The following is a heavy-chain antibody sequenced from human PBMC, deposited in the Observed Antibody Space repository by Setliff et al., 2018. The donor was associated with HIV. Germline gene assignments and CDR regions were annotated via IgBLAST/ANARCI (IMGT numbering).Heavy chain of an antibody. D-gene: IGHD5-12*01. Sequence: SVKVSCKASGGIFNTYGMNWVRQAPGQGLEWMGGIIPIARAPNYAQKFQDRVTITADESTTTVYMEVRSLKSEDTALYYCARGPLYGYDRGYFDYWGQGTQVTVS. CDR2: IIPIARAP. CDR1: GGIFNTYG. V-gene: IGHV1-69*13. CDR3: ARGPLYGYDRGYFDY. J-gene: IGHJ4*02.